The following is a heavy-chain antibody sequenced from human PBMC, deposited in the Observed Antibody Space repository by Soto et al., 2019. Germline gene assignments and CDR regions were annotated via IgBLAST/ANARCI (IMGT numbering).Heavy chain of an antibody. D-gene: IGHD1-26*01. J-gene: IGHJ6*02. CDR2: ISVSGGNA. CDR1: GFTFISYG. CDR3: EKDGASGSSTKHYYLGLEV. Sequence: PGGSLRLSCAASGFTFISYGISWVRQAPGKGLEWVSTISVSGGNAYYADSVKGRFSISRDNSKNTLRLQMNSLRADDTAVYYCEKDGASGSSTKHYYLGLEVRGQRTPVTVSS. V-gene: IGHV3-23*01.